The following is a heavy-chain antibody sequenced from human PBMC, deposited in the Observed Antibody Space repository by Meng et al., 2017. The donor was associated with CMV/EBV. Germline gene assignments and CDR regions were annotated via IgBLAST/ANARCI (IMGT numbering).Heavy chain of an antibody. Sequence: QVLLVQSGAEMKKPGDSVKVSCKASGYTFTTYGISWVRQAPGQGLEWMGWISAYHGNTNYAQKLQDRVSMITDTSTSTVYMELSSLRSDDTAVYYCARDAGNGRLTVDYWGQGTLVTVSS. CDR1: GYTFTTYG. D-gene: IGHD6-13*01. J-gene: IGHJ4*02. V-gene: IGHV1-18*01. CDR2: ISAYHGNT. CDR3: ARDAGNGRLTVDY.